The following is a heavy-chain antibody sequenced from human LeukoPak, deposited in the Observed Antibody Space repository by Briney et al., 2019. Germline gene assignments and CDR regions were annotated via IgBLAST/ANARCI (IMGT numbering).Heavy chain of an antibody. CDR2: INPNSGGT. D-gene: IGHD1-26*01. V-gene: IGHV1-2*02. CDR3: ARAPWGHDAFDI. J-gene: IGHJ3*02. Sequence: EASVKVSCKASGYTFTSYAMNWVRQAPGQGLEWMGWINPNSGGTNYAQKFQGRVTMTRDTSISTAYMELSRLRSDDTAVYYCARAPWGHDAFDIWGQGTMVTVSS. CDR1: GYTFTSYA.